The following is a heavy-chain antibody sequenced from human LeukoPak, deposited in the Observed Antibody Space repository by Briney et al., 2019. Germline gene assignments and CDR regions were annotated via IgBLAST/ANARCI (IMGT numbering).Heavy chain of an antibody. J-gene: IGHJ4*02. CDR2: IYSGGST. D-gene: IGHD3-16*02. CDR3: ARGGYDYVWGSYRHSRVYYFDY. Sequence: PGGSLILACAASGCTVSSNYMSWVRQAPGMGLEWVSVIYSGGSTYYADSVKGGFTISRDNSKNTLYLQMNSLRAEDTAVYYCARGGYDYVWGSYRHSRVYYFDYWGQGTLVTVSS. CDR1: GCTVSSNY. V-gene: IGHV3-66*01.